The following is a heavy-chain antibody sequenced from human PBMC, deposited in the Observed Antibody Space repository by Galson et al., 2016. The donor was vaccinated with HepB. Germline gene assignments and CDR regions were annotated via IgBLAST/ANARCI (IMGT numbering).Heavy chain of an antibody. Sequence: LRLSCAASGFIFSRYSMNWVRQAPGKGLEWVANIKQDGSEKYYVDSVTGRFTISRDNAKNSLYLQMSSLRVEDTAIYYCARGVRQQLVWYYYYAMGVWGQGTTVTVSS. CDR2: IKQDGSEK. J-gene: IGHJ6*02. CDR1: GFIFSRYS. D-gene: IGHD6-13*01. CDR3: ARGVRQQLVWYYYYAMGV. V-gene: IGHV3-7*01.